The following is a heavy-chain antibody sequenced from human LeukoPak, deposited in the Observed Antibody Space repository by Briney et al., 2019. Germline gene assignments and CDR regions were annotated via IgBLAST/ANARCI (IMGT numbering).Heavy chain of an antibody. CDR3: ARTPSNYYDSSGYYPPPFDY. J-gene: IGHJ4*02. Sequence: ASVKVSCKASGYTFTCYYMHWVRQAPGQGLEWMGWINPNSGGTNYAQKFQGRVTMTRDTSTSTAYMELSRLRSDDTAVYYCARTPSNYYDSSGYYPPPFDYWGQGTLVTVSS. V-gene: IGHV1-2*02. CDR1: GYTFTCYY. D-gene: IGHD3-22*01. CDR2: INPNSGGT.